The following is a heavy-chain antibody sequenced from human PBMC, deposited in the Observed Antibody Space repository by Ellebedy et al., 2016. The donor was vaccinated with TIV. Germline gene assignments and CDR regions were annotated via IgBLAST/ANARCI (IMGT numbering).Heavy chain of an antibody. Sequence: GGSLRLXXAASGFTFSSYAMSWVRQAPGKGLEWVSAISGSGDSTYYADSVRGRFTISRDNAKNSLYLQMNSLRAEDTAVYYCARVEPFYCSSTSCKNLGSDYWGQGTLVTVSS. V-gene: IGHV3-23*01. CDR2: ISGSGDST. CDR3: ARVEPFYCSSTSCKNLGSDY. CDR1: GFTFSSYA. J-gene: IGHJ4*02. D-gene: IGHD2-2*01.